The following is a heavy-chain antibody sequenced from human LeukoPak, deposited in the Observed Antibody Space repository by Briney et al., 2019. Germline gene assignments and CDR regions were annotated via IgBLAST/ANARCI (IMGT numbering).Heavy chain of an antibody. CDR1: GFTFSAYW. D-gene: IGHD3-22*01. CDR3: AKEPSYDSSGYPIDY. CDR2: ISGSGGST. Sequence: GGSLRLSCAASGFTFSAYWMSWVRQAPGKGLEWVSAISGSGGSTYYADSVKGRFTISRDNPKNTLYLQMNSLRAEDTAVYYCAKEPSYDSSGYPIDYWGQGTLVTVSS. V-gene: IGHV3-23*01. J-gene: IGHJ4*02.